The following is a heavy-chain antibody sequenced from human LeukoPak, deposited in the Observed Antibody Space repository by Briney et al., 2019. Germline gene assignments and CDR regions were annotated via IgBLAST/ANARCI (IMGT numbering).Heavy chain of an antibody. CDR1: GGSFSGYC. D-gene: IGHD6-13*01. J-gene: IGHJ4*02. V-gene: IGHV4-34*01. CDR3: AKAGIAAAGNARNFDY. CDR2: INHSGST. Sequence: SETLSLTCAVYGGSFSGYCWSWIRQPPGKGLEWIGEINHSGSTNYNPSLKSRVTISVDTSKNQFSLKLSSVTAADTAVYYCAKAGIAAAGNARNFDYWGQGTLVTVSS.